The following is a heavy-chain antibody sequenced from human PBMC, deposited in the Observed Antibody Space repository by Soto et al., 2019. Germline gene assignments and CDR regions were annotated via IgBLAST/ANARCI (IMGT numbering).Heavy chain of an antibody. D-gene: IGHD4-17*01. V-gene: IGHV1-69*06. J-gene: IGHJ4*02. CDR2: IIPSYDRT. CDR1: GDAFKSYA. Sequence: QVPLLQSGSEVKKAGSSVKVSCKASGDAFKSYAIHWVRQAPGQGLEYMGRIIPSYDRTKYAQKFQGRLTLTADMYTSTVYMELSSLRSEDTAVYYCARDPTNDYGDDTFDYWGQGTKVIVSS. CDR3: ARDPTNDYGDDTFDY.